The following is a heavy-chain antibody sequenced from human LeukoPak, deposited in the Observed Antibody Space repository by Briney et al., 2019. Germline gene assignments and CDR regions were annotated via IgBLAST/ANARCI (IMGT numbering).Heavy chain of an antibody. Sequence: SQTLSLICAISGDSVSSNSVTWNWIRQSPSRGLEWLGSTYYRSTWYNDYAVSVRGRITVNPDTSKNQFSLHLNSVTPEDTAVYYCARRLTQYDCFDPWGQGILVTVSS. CDR1: GDSVSSNSVT. CDR2: TYYRSTWYN. J-gene: IGHJ5*02. V-gene: IGHV6-1*01. CDR3: ARRLTQYDCFDP. D-gene: IGHD2-2*01.